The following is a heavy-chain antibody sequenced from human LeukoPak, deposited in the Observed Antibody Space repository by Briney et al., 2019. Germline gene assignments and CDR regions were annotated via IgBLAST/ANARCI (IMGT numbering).Heavy chain of an antibody. CDR3: ARSSMYYDFWSGYSYYYYYGMDV. CDR1: GYTFTSYY. J-gene: IGHJ6*02. V-gene: IGHV1-8*02. Sequence: ASVKVSCKASGYTFTSYYMHWVRQATGQGLEWMGWMNPNSGNTGYAQKFQGRVTMTRNTSISTAYMELSSLRSEDTAVYYCARSSMYYDFWSGYSYYYYYGMDVWGQGTTVTVSS. D-gene: IGHD3-3*01. CDR2: MNPNSGNT.